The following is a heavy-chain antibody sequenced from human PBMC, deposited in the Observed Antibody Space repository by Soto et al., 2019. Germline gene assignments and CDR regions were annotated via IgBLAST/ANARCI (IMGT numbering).Heavy chain of an antibody. Sequence: GASVKVSCKASGFTFTSYGISWVRQAPGQGLEWMGWISAYNGNTNYAQKLQGRVTMTTDTSTSTAYMELRSLRSDDTAVYYCARATPSGSSYYYYGMDVWGQGTTVTV. CDR2: ISAYNGNT. D-gene: IGHD5-12*01. CDR1: GFTFTSYG. J-gene: IGHJ6*02. V-gene: IGHV1-18*01. CDR3: ARATPSGSSYYYYGMDV.